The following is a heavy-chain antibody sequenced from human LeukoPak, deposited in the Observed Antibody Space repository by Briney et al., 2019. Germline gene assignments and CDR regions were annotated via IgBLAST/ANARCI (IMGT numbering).Heavy chain of an antibody. Sequence: PGRSLRLSCAASGFTFSSYAMHWVRQAPGKGLEGVVVISYDGSNKYYADSAKGRFTISRDNSKNTLYLQMNSLRAEDTAVYYCARDNGTRAFDIWGQGTMVTVSS. CDR2: ISYDGSNK. V-gene: IGHV3-30-3*01. CDR3: ARDNGTRAFDI. J-gene: IGHJ3*02. CDR1: GFTFSSYA. D-gene: IGHD2-8*01.